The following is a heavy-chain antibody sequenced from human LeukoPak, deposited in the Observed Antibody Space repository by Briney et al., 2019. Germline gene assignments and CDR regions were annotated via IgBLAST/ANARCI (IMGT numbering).Heavy chain of an antibody. D-gene: IGHD4-17*01. J-gene: IGHJ4*02. Sequence: GGSLRLSCAASGFPFSTYSMNWVRQAPGKGLEWVSSIDSSSRYTYYSDSVKGRFTISRDNAKSLLYLQMNSLRAEDTAVYYCVRNDDGDYGCDYWGQGTLVTVSS. CDR3: VRNDDGDYGCDY. CDR1: GFPFSTYS. V-gene: IGHV3-21*01. CDR2: IDSSSRYT.